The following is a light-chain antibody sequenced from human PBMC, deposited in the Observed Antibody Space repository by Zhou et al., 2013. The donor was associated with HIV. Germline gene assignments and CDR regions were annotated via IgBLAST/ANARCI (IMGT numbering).Light chain of an antibody. CDR3: QQLA. V-gene: IGKV1-5*03. Sequence: DIQMTQSPSTLSASVGDRVTITCRASQSLTSWLAWYQQKPGKAPKLLIYKASTLESGVPSRFSGSGSETEFTLTISSLQPEDFATYYCQQLAFGPGTKVDIK. CDR1: QSLTSW. J-gene: IGKJ3*01. CDR2: KAS.